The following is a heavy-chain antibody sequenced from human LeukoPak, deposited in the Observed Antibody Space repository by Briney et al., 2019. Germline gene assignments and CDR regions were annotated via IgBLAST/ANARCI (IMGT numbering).Heavy chain of an antibody. J-gene: IGHJ4*02. CDR3: ARGDASTGHSSS. Sequence: SETLSLPYTVSGGSISSYYWSWIRQPAAKGLEWIRRLYTSGSTKYNPYLQSRVTRSVDTSKNQISLKLSAVPAAGTAVYYCARGDASTGHSSSWGQGTLVTVSS. D-gene: IGHD6-13*01. CDR2: LYTSGST. V-gene: IGHV4-4*07. CDR1: GGSISSYY.